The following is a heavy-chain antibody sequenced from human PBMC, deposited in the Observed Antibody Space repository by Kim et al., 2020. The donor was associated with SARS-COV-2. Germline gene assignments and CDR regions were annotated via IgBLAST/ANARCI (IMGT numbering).Heavy chain of an antibody. D-gene: IGHD6-13*01. Sequence: SETLSLTCTVSGGSISSSSHYWGWIRQPPGMGLEWIGNISSSGSTYCNPSLKSRVTISVNTSKNQISLKLNSVTAADTAVYYCARHLYSDARWYWYFDLWGRGTLVTVSS. J-gene: IGHJ2*01. CDR3: ARHLYSDARWYWYFDL. V-gene: IGHV4-39*01. CDR1: GGSISSSSHY. CDR2: ISSSGST.